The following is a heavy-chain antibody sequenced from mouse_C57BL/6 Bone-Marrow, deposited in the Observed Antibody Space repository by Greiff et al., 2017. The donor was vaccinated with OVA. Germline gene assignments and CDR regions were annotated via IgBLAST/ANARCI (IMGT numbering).Heavy chain of an antibody. CDR2: ISDGGSYT. CDR1: GFTFSSYA. Sequence: EVKLVDSGGGLVKPGGSLKLSCAASGFTFSSYAMSWVRQTPEKRLEWVATISDGGSYTYYPDNVKGRFTISRDNAKNNLYLQMSHLKSEDTAMYYCARRPGAMDYWGQGTSVTVSS. V-gene: IGHV5-4*03. J-gene: IGHJ4*01. CDR3: ARRPGAMDY.